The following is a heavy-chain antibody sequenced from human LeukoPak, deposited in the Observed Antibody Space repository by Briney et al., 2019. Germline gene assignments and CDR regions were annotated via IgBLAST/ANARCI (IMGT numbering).Heavy chain of an antibody. Sequence: GGSLRLSCAASGFTFSHYGMLWVRQAPGKGLEWVAVIWYDGSNKYYADSVKGRFTISRDNSKNTLYLQMNSLRAEDTAVYYCARGVRFLEWLSEGGGMDVWGQGTTVTVSS. CDR3: ARGVRFLEWLSEGGGMDV. V-gene: IGHV3-33*01. D-gene: IGHD3-3*01. CDR2: IWYDGSNK. J-gene: IGHJ6*02. CDR1: GFTFSHYG.